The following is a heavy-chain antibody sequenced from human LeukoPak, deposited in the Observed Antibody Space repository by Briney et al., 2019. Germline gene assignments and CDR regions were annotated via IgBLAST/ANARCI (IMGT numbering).Heavy chain of an antibody. V-gene: IGHV5-51*01. Sequence: GESLKISCKGSGYSFTSYWIGWVRQMPGKGLEWMGIINPSDSDTRYSPSFQGQVTISADKSASTAYLQWSSLEASDAAMYYCARQGTTVTHEGAFDIWGQGTMVPVS. CDR3: ARQGTTVTHEGAFDI. CDR1: GYSFTSYW. J-gene: IGHJ3*02. D-gene: IGHD4-17*01. CDR2: INPSDSDT.